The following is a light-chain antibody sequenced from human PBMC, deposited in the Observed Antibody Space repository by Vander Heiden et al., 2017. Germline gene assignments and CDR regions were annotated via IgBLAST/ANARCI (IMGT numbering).Light chain of an antibody. CDR2: DVS. J-gene: IGLJ3*02. Sequence: VTLARIGTSSDVGGYNYVSWYQQHPGKAPKLMIYDVSKRPSGVPDRFSGSKSGNTASLTISGLQAEDEADYYCCSYAGSYTWVFGGGTKLTGL. CDR3: CSYAGSYTWV. CDR1: SSDVGGYNY. V-gene: IGLV2-11*01.